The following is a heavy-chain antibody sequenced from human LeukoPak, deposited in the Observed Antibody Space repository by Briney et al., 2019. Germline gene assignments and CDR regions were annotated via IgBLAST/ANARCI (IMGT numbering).Heavy chain of an antibody. CDR1: GFAVSNYY. V-gene: IGHV3-53*01. Sequence: GGSLRLSCAASGFAVSNYYMTWVRQAPGKGLEWVSIIYIAPTTYYADSVKGRFTISRDNSKNTLYLQMNSLRAEDTAVYYCAKMIVVVNTIHYFDYWGQGALVTVAS. D-gene: IGHD3-22*01. J-gene: IGHJ4*02. CDR3: AKMIVVVNTIHYFDY. CDR2: IYIAPTT.